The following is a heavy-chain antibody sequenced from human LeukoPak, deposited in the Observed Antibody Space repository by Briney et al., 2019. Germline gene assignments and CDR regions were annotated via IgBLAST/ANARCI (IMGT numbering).Heavy chain of an antibody. Sequence: SETLSLTCTVCGGSISSSSYYWGWIRQPPGKGLEWIGRIYYSGSTYYNPSLKSRVTISVDTSKNQFSLKLSSVTAADTAVYYCARLAYCSSTSCYFFDYWGQGTLVTVSS. J-gene: IGHJ4*02. D-gene: IGHD2-2*01. CDR1: GGSISSSSYY. CDR2: IYYSGST. V-gene: IGHV4-39*01. CDR3: ARLAYCSSTSCYFFDY.